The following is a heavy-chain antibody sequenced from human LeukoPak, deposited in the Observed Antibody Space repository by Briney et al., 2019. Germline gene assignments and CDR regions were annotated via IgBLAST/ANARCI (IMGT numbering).Heavy chain of an antibody. V-gene: IGHV5-10-1*01. Sequence: GESLKISCKGSGYSFITYWINWVRQMPGKGLEWMGRIDPSDSYTNYSPSFQGHVTISADKSISTAYLQWSSLKASDTAMYYCAGTGYCSSTSCYSWFDPWGQGTLVTVPS. CDR2: IDPSDSYT. CDR1: GYSFITYW. J-gene: IGHJ5*02. CDR3: AGTGYCSSTSCYSWFDP. D-gene: IGHD2-2*01.